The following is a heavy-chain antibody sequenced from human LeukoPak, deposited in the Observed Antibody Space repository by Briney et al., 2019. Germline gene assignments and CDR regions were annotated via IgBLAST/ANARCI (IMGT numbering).Heavy chain of an antibody. CDR3: ARLSVGDVAVAGPRYYMDV. J-gene: IGHJ6*03. CDR1: GYNFTNYW. Sequence: GESLQISCQGSGYNFTNYWIAWARPMPGKGMEWMGIINPGDSHTRYSQSFQGQVTISADKYISTAYLQWSSQKTAATAMYHCARLSVGDVAVAGPRYYMDVWGKGTTVTISS. D-gene: IGHD6-19*01. CDR2: INPGDSHT. V-gene: IGHV5-51*01.